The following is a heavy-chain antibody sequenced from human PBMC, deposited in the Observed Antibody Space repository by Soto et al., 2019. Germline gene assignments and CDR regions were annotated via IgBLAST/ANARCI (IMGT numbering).Heavy chain of an antibody. Sequence: GGGVVQPGRSLRLSCAASGFTFSSYGMHWVRQAPGKGLEWVAVISYDGSNKYYADSVKGRFTISRDNSKNTLYLQMNSLRAEDTAVYYCAKWKWGDGGIGYFDYWGQGTLVTVSS. CDR1: GFTFSSYG. D-gene: IGHD2-15*01. J-gene: IGHJ4*02. CDR3: AKWKWGDGGIGYFDY. V-gene: IGHV3-30*18. CDR2: ISYDGSNK.